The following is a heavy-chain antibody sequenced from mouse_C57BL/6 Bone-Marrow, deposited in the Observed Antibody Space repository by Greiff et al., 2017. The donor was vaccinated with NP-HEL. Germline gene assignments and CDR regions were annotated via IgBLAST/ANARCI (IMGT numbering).Heavy chain of an antibody. CDR3: ARVKLGRWYFDV. D-gene: IGHD4-1*01. Sequence: VQLQQSGAELVRPGTSVKVSCKASGYAFTNYLIEWVKQRPGQGLEWIGVINPGSGGTNYNEKFKGKATLTADKSSSTAYMQLSSLTSEDSAVYFCARVKLGRWYFDVWGTGTTVTVSS. CDR1: GYAFTNYL. V-gene: IGHV1-54*01. CDR2: INPGSGGT. J-gene: IGHJ1*03.